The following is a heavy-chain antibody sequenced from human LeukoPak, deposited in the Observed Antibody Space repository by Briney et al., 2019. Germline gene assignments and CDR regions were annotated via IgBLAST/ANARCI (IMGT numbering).Heavy chain of an antibody. Sequence: SETLSLTCAVSGYSISSDYYWGWIRQPPGKGLEWIGSFYHSGSTYYNPSLKSRVTILVDTSKNQFSLKLSSVTAADTALYYCARQGLYDSSGYYKRVAFDIWGQGTMVTVSS. CDR1: GYSISSDYY. V-gene: IGHV4-38-2*01. CDR3: ARQGLYDSSGYYKRVAFDI. J-gene: IGHJ3*02. CDR2: FYHSGST. D-gene: IGHD3-22*01.